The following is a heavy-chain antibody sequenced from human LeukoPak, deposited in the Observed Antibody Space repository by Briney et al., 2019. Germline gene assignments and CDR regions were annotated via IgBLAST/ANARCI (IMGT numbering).Heavy chain of an antibody. CDR2: IYYSGST. CDR3: ARTVKRYYYYYYMDV. Sequence: PSETLSLTCTVSGGSISSGDYYWSWIRQPPGKGLEWIGYIYYSGSTYYNPSLKSRVTISVDTSKNQFSLKLSSVAAADTAVYYCARTVKRYYYYYYMDVWGKGTTVTVSS. CDR1: GGSISSGDYY. J-gene: IGHJ6*03. V-gene: IGHV4-30-4*08. D-gene: IGHD1-1*01.